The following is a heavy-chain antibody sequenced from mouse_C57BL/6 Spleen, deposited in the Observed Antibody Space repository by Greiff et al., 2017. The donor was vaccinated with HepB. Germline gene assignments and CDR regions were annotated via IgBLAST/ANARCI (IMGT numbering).Heavy chain of an antibody. CDR1: GFTFTDYY. CDR3: ARSSNPMDY. D-gene: IGHD6-1*01. CDR2: IRNKANGYTT. J-gene: IGHJ4*01. V-gene: IGHV7-3*01. Sequence: EVQGVESGGGLVQPGGSLSLSCAASGFTFTDYYMSWVRQPPGKALEWLGFIRNKANGYTTEYSASVKGRFTIYRDNSQSILYLQMNALRAEDSAIYYCARSSNPMDYWGQGTSVTVSS.